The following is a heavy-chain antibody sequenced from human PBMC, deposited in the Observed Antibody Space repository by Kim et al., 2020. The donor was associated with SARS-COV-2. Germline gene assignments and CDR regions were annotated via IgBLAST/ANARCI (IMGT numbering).Heavy chain of an antibody. CDR3: ARGASSGWLNLYYYFDY. J-gene: IGHJ4*02. CDR1: GYTFTSYA. D-gene: IGHD6-19*01. V-gene: IGHV1-3*01. CDR2: INAGNGNT. Sequence: ASVKVSCKASGYTFTSYAMHWVRQAPGQRLEWMGWINAGNGNTKYSQKFQGRVTITRDTSASTAYMELSSLRSEDTAVYYCARGASSGWLNLYYYFDYWGQGTLVTVYS.